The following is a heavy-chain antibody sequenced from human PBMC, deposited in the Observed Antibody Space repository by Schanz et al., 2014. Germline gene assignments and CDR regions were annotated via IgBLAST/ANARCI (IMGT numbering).Heavy chain of an antibody. CDR2: TSHDGSFT. CDR1: GFTFSSSW. Sequence: EVQVVESGGGLVQPGGSLRLSCEASGFTFSSSWMHWVRQAPGKGLVWVSRTSHDGSFTTFADSVKGRFTISRDNARNTLYLQMNSLRAEDTAVYYCTRDTDYHFDYWGQGTLVTVSS. CDR3: TRDTDYHFDY. V-gene: IGHV3-74*01. D-gene: IGHD4-17*01. J-gene: IGHJ4*02.